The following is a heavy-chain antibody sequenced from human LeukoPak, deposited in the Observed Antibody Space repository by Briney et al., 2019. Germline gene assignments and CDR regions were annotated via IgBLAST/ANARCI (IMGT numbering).Heavy chain of an antibody. CDR1: GYTFTSYG. V-gene: IGHV1-18*01. D-gene: IGHD3-3*01. CDR3: ARDCPQGYDFWSGLDYYYGMDV. CDR2: ISAYNGNT. Sequence: ASVKVSCTASGYTFTSYGISWVRQAPGQGLEWMGWISAYNGNTNYAQKLQGRVTMTTDTSTSTAYMELRSLRSDDTAVYYCARDCPQGYDFWSGLDYYYGMDVWGQGTTVTVSS. J-gene: IGHJ6*02.